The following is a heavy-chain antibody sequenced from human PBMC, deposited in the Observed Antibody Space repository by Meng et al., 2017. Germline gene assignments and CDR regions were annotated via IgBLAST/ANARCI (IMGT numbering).Heavy chain of an antibody. CDR3: ARRGQTYWDGPGKREVFDY. Sequence: QVNAQQWGRMLVNSSAISSLPCAVYGWSFSGYAWGGIRQPPGKGLEGIGEINHSGSTNYNPSLKSRVTISVDTSKNQFSLKLSSVTAADTAVYYCARRGQTYWDGPGKREVFDYWGQGTLVTVSS. J-gene: IGHJ4*02. D-gene: IGHD1-26*01. CDR1: GWSFSGYA. CDR2: INHSGST. V-gene: IGHV4-34*01.